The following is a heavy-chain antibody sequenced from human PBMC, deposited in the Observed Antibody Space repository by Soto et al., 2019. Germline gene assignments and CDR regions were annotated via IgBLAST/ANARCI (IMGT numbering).Heavy chain of an antibody. J-gene: IGHJ5*02. CDR1: GGSISSGGYS. CDR2: IYHSGST. D-gene: IGHD5-12*01. V-gene: IGHV4-30-2*01. CDR3: ARRRDGYNSEIDP. Sequence: SETLSLTCAVSGGSISSGGYSWSWIRQPPGKGLEWIGYIYHSGSTRYSPSFQGQVTISADKSISTAYLQWSSLKASDTAMYYCARRRDGYNSEIDPWGQGTLVTVSS.